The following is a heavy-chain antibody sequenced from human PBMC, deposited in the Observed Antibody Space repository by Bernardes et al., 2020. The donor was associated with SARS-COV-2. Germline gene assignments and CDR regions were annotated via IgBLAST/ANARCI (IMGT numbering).Heavy chain of an antibody. CDR3: FRSAFSGGSGSFFDS. D-gene: IGHD2-15*01. Sequence: GGSLRLSCAASGFTFSSYWIHWVRQVPGKGLVWVSRINNDGRTITYADSVKGRFIISRDNAKNTLYLQMNSLRVEEAAMYYCFRSAFSGGSGSFFDSWGQGTLVTVSS. CDR2: INNDGRTI. V-gene: IGHV3-74*01. J-gene: IGHJ4*02. CDR1: GFTFSSYW.